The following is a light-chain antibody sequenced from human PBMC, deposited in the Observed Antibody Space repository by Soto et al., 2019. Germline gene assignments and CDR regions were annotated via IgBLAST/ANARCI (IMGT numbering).Light chain of an antibody. CDR3: QQYGSSSWT. CDR1: QSVSSSY. Sequence: IFLTQSPGTLSLSPGERATLSCRATQSVSSSYLAWYQHKPGQAPRLLIYGASSRATGIPDRFSGSGSGTDFTLTISRLEPEDFAVYYCQQYGSSSWTFGQGTKVDIK. J-gene: IGKJ1*01. CDR2: GAS. V-gene: IGKV3-20*01.